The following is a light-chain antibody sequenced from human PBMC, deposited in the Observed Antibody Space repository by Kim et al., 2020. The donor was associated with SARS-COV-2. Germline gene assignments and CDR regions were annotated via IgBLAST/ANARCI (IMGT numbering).Light chain of an antibody. CDR1: QSVSSN. CDR2: GAS. Sequence: VSPGERATHTCRASQSVSSNLAWYQQKPGQAPRLLVYGASSRATGVPARFSGSASGTEFTLTINSLQSEDFAVYYCQQYNDWPQTFGQGTKVDIK. CDR3: QQYNDWPQT. J-gene: IGKJ1*01. V-gene: IGKV3-15*01.